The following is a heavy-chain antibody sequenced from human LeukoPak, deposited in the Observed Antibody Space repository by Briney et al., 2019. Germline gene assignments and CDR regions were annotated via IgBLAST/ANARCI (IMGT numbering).Heavy chain of an antibody. Sequence: GESLKISCKGSRYSFTSYWIAWVRQMPGKGLEWMGIIHPGDSDTRYSPSFQGQVTISADKSINTAYLQWSSLKASDTAIYYCARHGGYCSSSSCYAPFDYWAGEPWSPSP. D-gene: IGHD2-2*01. V-gene: IGHV5-51*01. J-gene: IGHJ4*02. CDR2: IHPGDSDT. CDR3: ARHGGYCSSSSCYAPFDY. CDR1: RYSFTSYW.